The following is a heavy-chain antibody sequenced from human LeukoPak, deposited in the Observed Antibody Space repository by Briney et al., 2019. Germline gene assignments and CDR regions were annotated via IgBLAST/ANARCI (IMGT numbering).Heavy chain of an antibody. CDR2: INNDGSTT. D-gene: IGHD3-10*01. J-gene: IGHJ1*01. V-gene: IGHV3-74*01. Sequence: GGSLRLSCAATGFTFANTWMHWVRQAPGKGLVWVSLINNDGSTTNYADSVKGRFTISRDNAKNTVYLQMNSLRAEDTAVYYCAIGGTYGSGSWGQGTLVTVSS. CDR1: GFTFANTW. CDR3: AIGGTYGSGS.